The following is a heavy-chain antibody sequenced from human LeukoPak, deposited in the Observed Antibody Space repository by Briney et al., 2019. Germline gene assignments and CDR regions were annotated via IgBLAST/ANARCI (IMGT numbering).Heavy chain of an antibody. J-gene: IGHJ6*02. V-gene: IGHV3-48*04. Sequence: GGSLRLSCAASGFTFSSYSMNWVRQAPGKGLEWVSYISSSSSTIYYADSVKGRFTISRDNAKNSLYLQMNSLRAEDTAVYYCAREYQLLFTNYYYYYGMDVWGQGTTVTVSS. CDR1: GFTFSSYS. CDR3: AREYQLLFTNYYYYYGMDV. D-gene: IGHD2-2*01. CDR2: ISSSSSTI.